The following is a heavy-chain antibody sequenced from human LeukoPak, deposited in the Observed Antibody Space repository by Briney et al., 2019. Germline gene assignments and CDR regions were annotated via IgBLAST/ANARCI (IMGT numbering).Heavy chain of an antibody. CDR2: IIPILGIA. V-gene: IGHV1-69*02. CDR1: GGTFSSYT. J-gene: IGHJ4*02. D-gene: IGHD3-10*01. CDR3: ARGSGSSDYFDY. Sequence: SVKVSCKASGGTFSSYTISWVRQAPGQGLEWMGRIIPILGIANYAQKFQGRVTITADKSTSTAYMELSSLRSEHTAVYYCARGSGSSDYFDYWGQGTLVTVSS.